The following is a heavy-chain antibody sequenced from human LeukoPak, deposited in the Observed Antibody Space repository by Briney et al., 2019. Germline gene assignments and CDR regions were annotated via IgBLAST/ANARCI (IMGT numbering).Heavy chain of an antibody. D-gene: IGHD1-26*01. CDR2: ISGSGGST. V-gene: IGHV3-23*01. CDR3: AKDALYSGSYSCFDY. Sequence: GALRLSCAASGFTFSSYAMSWVRQAPGKGREWVSAISGSGGSTYYADSGKGRFTISTDNSKNTLYLQKNSRRAEDTAVYYCAKDALYSGSYSCFDYWGQGTLVTVSS. J-gene: IGHJ4*02. CDR1: GFTFSSYA.